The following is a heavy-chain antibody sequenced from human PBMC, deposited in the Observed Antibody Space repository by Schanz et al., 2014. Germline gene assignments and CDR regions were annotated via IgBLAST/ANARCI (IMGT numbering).Heavy chain of an antibody. CDR2: ISGSGGDT. V-gene: IGHV3-23*01. CDR1: GFTFSIYG. J-gene: IGHJ4*02. Sequence: EVQLLESGGGLVQPGGSLRLSCAASGFTFSIYGMSWVRQAPGKGLEWVSTISGSGGDTYPADSVKARFTISRDNSKNSVSLQMDSLRPEDTAVYFCAKDLHSNSGNYYSYYFDSWGQGTRVTVSS. CDR3: AKDLHSNSGNYYSYYFDS. D-gene: IGHD3-10*01.